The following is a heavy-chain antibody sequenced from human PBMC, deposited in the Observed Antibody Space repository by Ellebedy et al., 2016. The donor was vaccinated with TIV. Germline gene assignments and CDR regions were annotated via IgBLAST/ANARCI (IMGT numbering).Heavy chain of an antibody. V-gene: IGHV3-23*01. CDR2: IGSDEAT. Sequence: GESLKISCVVSGFSLSGNAMSWVRQAPGKGLEWVSGIGSDEATHYADYARGRFTISRDISTSTVYLLMGSLTTDDTALYYCAKDRYYWSAMDYWGQGTQVTVSS. CDR3: AKDRYYWSAMDY. CDR1: GFSLSGNA. D-gene: IGHD3-3*01. J-gene: IGHJ4*02.